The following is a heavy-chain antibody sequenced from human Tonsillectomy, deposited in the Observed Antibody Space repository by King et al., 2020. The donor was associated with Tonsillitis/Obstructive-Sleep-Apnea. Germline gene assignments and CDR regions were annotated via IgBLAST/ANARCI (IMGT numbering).Heavy chain of an antibody. CDR3: ARPLLDRRYSSGYHFDY. Sequence: QLVQSGAEVKKPGESLKISCKGSGYSFTSYWIGWVRQMPGKGLEWMGIIYPGDSDTRYSPSFQGQVTISADKSISTAYLQWSSLKASDTAMYYCARPLLDRRYSSGYHFDYWGQGTLVTVSS. V-gene: IGHV5-51*01. CDR1: GYSFTSYW. D-gene: IGHD3-22*01. CDR2: IYPGDSDT. J-gene: IGHJ4*02.